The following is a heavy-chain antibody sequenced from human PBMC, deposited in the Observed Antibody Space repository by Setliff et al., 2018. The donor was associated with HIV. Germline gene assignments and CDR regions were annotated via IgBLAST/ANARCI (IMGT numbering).Heavy chain of an antibody. CDR1: GGSISSYY. D-gene: IGHD6-25*01. Sequence: ASETLSLTCTVSGGSISSYYWSWIRQPPGKGLEWIGTIYYSGSTYYNPSLKSRVTISVDTSKNQFSLKLTSVTAADTAVYYCARYSPRGYTLTGPYWGQGTLVTVSS. CDR3: ARYSPRGYTLTGPY. J-gene: IGHJ4*02. V-gene: IGHV4-59*01. CDR2: IYYSGST.